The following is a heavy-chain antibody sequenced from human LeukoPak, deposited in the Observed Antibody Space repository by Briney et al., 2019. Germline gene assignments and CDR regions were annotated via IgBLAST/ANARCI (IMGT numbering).Heavy chain of an antibody. D-gene: IGHD3-10*01. CDR2: ISGDESST. J-gene: IGHJ4*02. Sequence: GGSLRLSCAASGFTFSSYWMHWVRQVPGKGLAWVSRISGDESSTTYADSVKGRFTISRDNAKNTLLLQMNSLRAEDTAVYYCAGGSTLDRGLVYHWGQGTLVTVSS. CDR1: GFTFSSYW. V-gene: IGHV3-74*01. CDR3: AGGSTLDRGLVYH.